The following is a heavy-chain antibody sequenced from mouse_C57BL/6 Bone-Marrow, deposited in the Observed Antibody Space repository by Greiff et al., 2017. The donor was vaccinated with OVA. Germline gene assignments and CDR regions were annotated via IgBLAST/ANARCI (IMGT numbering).Heavy chain of an antibody. V-gene: IGHV1-64*01. CDR1: GYTFTGYW. J-gene: IGHJ2*01. CDR3: ARYPY. Sequence: QVQLQQSGAELVKPGASVKLSCKASGYTFTGYWMHWVKQRPGQGLEWIGWIDPENGDTNYNEKFKGKATITADTSSKTVYMHLSSLTSEDSAVYYCARYPYWGQGTTLTVSA. CDR2: IDPENGDT.